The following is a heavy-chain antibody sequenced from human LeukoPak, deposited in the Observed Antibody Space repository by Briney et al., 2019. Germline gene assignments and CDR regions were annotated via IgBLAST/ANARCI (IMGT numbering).Heavy chain of an antibody. CDR2: IYYSGST. Sequence: PSQTLSLTCTVSGDSISSGDYYWTWIRQHPGRGLEWIGCIYYSGSTYYNLSLKSRISISVDTSKNQFSLNLNSVTAADTALYYCARHGILTDHSVRIWGQGILVTVSA. CDR3: ARHGILTDHSVRI. J-gene: IGHJ4*02. CDR1: GDSISSGDYY. V-gene: IGHV4-30-4*08. D-gene: IGHD2-8*01.